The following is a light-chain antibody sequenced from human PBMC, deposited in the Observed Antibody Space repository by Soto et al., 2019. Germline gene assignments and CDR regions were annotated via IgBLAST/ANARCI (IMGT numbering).Light chain of an antibody. CDR1: QSVSSN. Sequence: EILMTQSPATLSVSPGERATLSCRASQSVSSNVAWYQQKHGQAPRLLIYGASTRATSIPARFSGSGSGTEFTLTISSLQSEDFAVYYCQHYNNWPPWTFGQGTKVEIK. CDR2: GAS. J-gene: IGKJ1*01. V-gene: IGKV3-15*01. CDR3: QHYNNWPPWT.